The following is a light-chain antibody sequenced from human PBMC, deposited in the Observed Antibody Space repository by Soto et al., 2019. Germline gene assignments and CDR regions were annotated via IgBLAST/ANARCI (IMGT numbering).Light chain of an antibody. V-gene: IGLV2-14*01. CDR2: DVS. Sequence: QSVLTQSASVSGSPGQSITISCTGTSSDVGGYNYVSWYQQHPGKAPKLIIYDVSNRPSGVSTRFSGSKSGNTASLTISGLLAEDEADYSCSSYTSTNSWVFGGGTQLTVL. CDR3: SSYTSTNSWV. J-gene: IGLJ3*02. CDR1: SSDVGGYNY.